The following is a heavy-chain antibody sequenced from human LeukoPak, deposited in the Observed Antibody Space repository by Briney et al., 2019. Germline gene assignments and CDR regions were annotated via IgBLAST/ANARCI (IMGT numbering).Heavy chain of an antibody. CDR1: GFNFKSYT. Sequence: PGGSLRLSCAASGFNFKSYTMSWVRQAPGKWLEWVSAISGSGGSTYYGDSVKGRFTISRDNSQKRLDLQMSSLRADDTAVYYCAKVRPGDSSGYEDDAFDIWGQGTMVTVSS. D-gene: IGHD3-22*01. J-gene: IGHJ3*02. CDR3: AKVRPGDSSGYEDDAFDI. V-gene: IGHV3-23*01. CDR2: ISGSGGST.